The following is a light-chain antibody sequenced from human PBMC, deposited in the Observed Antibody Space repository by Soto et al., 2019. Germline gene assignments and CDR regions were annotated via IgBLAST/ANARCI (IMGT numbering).Light chain of an antibody. CDR2: DAS. J-gene: IGKJ4*01. CDR1: QDISRW. CDR3: QQTSSTPT. Sequence: DIQMTQSPSTLSGSVGDRVTITCRASQDISRWLAWYQQKPGKAPVLLIYDASTLQTGVSSRFSGSGSGTDFTLTISNLQPEDFATYYCQQTSSTPTFGGGTKVDIK. V-gene: IGKV1-39*01.